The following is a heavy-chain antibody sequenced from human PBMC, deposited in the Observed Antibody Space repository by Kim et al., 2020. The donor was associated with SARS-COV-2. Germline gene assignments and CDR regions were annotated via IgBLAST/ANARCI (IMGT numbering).Heavy chain of an antibody. CDR1: GFTFSSYG. CDR2: ISYDGSNK. D-gene: IGHD2-2*02. J-gene: IGHJ3*02. V-gene: IGHV3-30*18. Sequence: GGSLRLSCAASGFTFSSYGMHWVRQAPGKGLEWVAVISYDGSNKYYADSVKGQFTISRDNSKNTLYLQMNSLRAEDTAVYYCAKSDCSSTSCYIYYDAFDIWGQGTMVTVSS. CDR3: AKSDCSSTSCYIYYDAFDI.